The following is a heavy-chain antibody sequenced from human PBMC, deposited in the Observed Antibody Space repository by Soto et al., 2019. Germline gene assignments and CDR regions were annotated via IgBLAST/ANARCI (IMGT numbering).Heavy chain of an antibody. CDR1: GGSISSGDYY. CDR2: IYYSGST. D-gene: IGHD6-13*01. V-gene: IGHV4-30-4*01. Sequence: SETLSLTCTVSGGSISSGDYYWSWIRQPPGKGLEWIGYIYYSGSTYYNPSLKSRVTISVDTSKNQFSLKLSSVTAADTAVYYCARDRNSGIRPDAFDIWGQGTMVIVSS. J-gene: IGHJ3*02. CDR3: ARDRNSGIRPDAFDI.